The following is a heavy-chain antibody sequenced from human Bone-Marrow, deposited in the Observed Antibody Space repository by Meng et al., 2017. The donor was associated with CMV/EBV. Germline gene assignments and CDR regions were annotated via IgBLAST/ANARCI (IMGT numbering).Heavy chain of an antibody. CDR3: AREDSSSGFDP. J-gene: IGHJ5*02. D-gene: IGHD6-6*01. CDR1: GYIFSDNY. CDR2: INPNNGDT. V-gene: IGHV1-2*02. Sequence: ASVKVSCKASGYIFSDNYIHWVRQAPGQGLEWMGWINPNNGDTNYAQKFQGRVTMTRDTSISTAYMELSRLRSDDTAVYYCAREDSSSGFDPWGQGTLVTVSS.